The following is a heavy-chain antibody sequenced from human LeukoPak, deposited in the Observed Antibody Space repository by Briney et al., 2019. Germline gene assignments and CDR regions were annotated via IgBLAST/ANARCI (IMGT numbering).Heavy chain of an antibody. J-gene: IGHJ5*02. CDR3: ARQGSWFDP. Sequence: SETLSLTCTVSGGSISSSSYYWGWIRQPPGKGLEWIGSIYYSGSTYYNPSLKSRVTISVDTSKNQFSLKLSSVTAADTAVYYCARQGSWFDPWGQGTLVTVSS. CDR1: GGSISSSSYY. CDR2: IYYSGST. V-gene: IGHV4-39*01. D-gene: IGHD2-15*01.